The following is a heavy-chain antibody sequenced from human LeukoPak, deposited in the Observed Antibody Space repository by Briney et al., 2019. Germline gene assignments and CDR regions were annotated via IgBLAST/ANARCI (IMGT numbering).Heavy chain of an antibody. Sequence: GGSLRLSCAASGFTFDDYAMHWVRQAPGKGLEWVSGISWNSGSIGYADSVKGRFTISRDNAMNSLYLQMNSLRAEDTALYYCAKDRGRNGLACGGDCYPDYWGQGTLVTVSS. CDR1: GFTFDDYA. CDR2: ISWNSGSI. D-gene: IGHD2-21*02. V-gene: IGHV3-9*01. J-gene: IGHJ4*02. CDR3: AKDRGRNGLACGGDCYPDY.